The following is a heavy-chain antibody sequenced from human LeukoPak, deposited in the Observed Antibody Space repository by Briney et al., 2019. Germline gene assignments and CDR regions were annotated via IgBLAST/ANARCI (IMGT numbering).Heavy chain of an antibody. D-gene: IGHD2-21*02. J-gene: IGHJ3*02. CDR2: IYYSGST. CDR3: ASRCGGDCHDAFDI. Sequence: PSETLSLTCTVSGGSISSYYWSWIRQPPGKGLEWIGYIYYSGSTNYNPSLKSRVTISVDTSKNQFSLKLSSVTAADTAVYYCASRCGGDCHDAFDIWGQGTMVTVSS. V-gene: IGHV4-59*08. CDR1: GGSISSYY.